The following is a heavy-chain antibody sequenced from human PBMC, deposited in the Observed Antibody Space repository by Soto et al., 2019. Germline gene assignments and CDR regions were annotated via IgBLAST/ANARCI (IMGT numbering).Heavy chain of an antibody. CDR1: GFTFSSYW. V-gene: IGHV3-7*05. D-gene: IGHD2-2*01. CDR2: IKQDGSEK. J-gene: IGHJ6*02. Sequence: GGSLRLSCAASGFTFSSYWMSWVRQAPGKGLEWVANIKQDGSEKYYVDSVKGRFTISRDNAKNSLYLQMNSLRAEDTAVYYCARDYCSSTSCYAEYYYGMDVWGQGTTVTVSS. CDR3: ARDYCSSTSCYAEYYYGMDV.